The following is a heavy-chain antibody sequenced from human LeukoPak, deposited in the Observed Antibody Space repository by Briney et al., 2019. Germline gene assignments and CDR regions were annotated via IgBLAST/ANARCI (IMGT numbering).Heavy chain of an antibody. V-gene: IGHV3-30*03. Sequence: PGRSLRLSCAASGFTFSIHAMHWVRQAPGKGLEWLAYISYDGRTDYHADSVKGRFSISRDNSRSMLDLQMNSLGPEDTAVYYCARDDTAVAGTELDYWGQGTLVTVSS. CDR1: GFTFSIHA. J-gene: IGHJ4*02. CDR3: ARDDTAVAGTELDY. D-gene: IGHD6-19*01. CDR2: ISYDGRTD.